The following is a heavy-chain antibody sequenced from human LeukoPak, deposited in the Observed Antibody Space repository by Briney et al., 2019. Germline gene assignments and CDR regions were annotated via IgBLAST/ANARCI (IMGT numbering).Heavy chain of an antibody. CDR3: ATGPLGTGYSDFDS. J-gene: IGHJ4*02. CDR2: IYYSGSS. CDR1: GGSISTSGLD. Sequence: PSETLSLTCTVSGGSISTSGLDWAWISQRPGKGLEWIGSIYYSGSSYYNPSLKSRLTITIDTANNVFSLKLSSVTAADTAVYYCATGPLGTGYSDFDSWGQGTLVTVSS. V-gene: IGHV4-39*07. D-gene: IGHD5-18*01.